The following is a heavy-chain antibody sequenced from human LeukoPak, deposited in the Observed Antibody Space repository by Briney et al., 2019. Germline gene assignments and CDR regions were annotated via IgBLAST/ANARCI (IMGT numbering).Heavy chain of an antibody. D-gene: IGHD3-16*01. Sequence: GGSLRLSCAASGFTFSTYGMHWVRQAPGKGLEWVTFIRYDGSKKYYADSVKGRFTISRDNSKNTLYLQMNSLRAEDTAVYYCAKVGILRGITNWFDPWGQGTLVTVSS. J-gene: IGHJ5*02. CDR1: GFTFSTYG. CDR2: IRYDGSKK. CDR3: AKVGILRGITNWFDP. V-gene: IGHV3-30*02.